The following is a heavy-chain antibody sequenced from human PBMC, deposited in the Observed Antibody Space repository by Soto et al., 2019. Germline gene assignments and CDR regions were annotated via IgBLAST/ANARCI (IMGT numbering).Heavy chain of an antibody. CDR2: ISGSGGST. CDR1: GFTFSSYA. Sequence: PGGSLRLSCAASGFTFSSYAMSWVRQAPGKGLEWVSAISGSGGSTYYADSVKGRFTISRDNSKNTLYLQMNSLRAEDTAVYYCANDRQLVQLTYYFDYWGQGTQVTVSS. D-gene: IGHD1-1*01. J-gene: IGHJ4*02. CDR3: ANDRQLVQLTYYFDY. V-gene: IGHV3-23*01.